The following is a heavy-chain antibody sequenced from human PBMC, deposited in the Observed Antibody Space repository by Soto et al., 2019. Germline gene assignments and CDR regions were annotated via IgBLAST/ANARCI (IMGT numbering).Heavy chain of an antibody. D-gene: IGHD3-16*02. V-gene: IGHV1-18*01. CDR3: ARDSATMITFGGVIVITRGDYYYYGMDV. Sequence: ASVKVPCKASGYTFTSYGISWVRQAPGQGLEWMGWISAYNGNTNYAQKLQGRVTMTTDTSTSTAYMELRSLRSDDTAVYYCARDSATMITFGGVIVITRGDYYYYGMDVWGQGTTVTVSS. CDR1: GYTFTSYG. J-gene: IGHJ6*02. CDR2: ISAYNGNT.